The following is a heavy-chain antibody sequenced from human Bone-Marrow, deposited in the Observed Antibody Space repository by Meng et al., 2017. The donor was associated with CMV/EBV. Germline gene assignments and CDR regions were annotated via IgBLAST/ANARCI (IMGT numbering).Heavy chain of an antibody. J-gene: IGHJ4*02. D-gene: IGHD2-15*01. Sequence: GGSLRLSCAASGFTFSSYGMHWVRQAPGKGLEWVGRIKSKTDGGTTDYAAPVKGRFTISRDNSKNTLYLQMNSLRAEDTAVYYCARTSSGGSYWGQGTLVNGAS. CDR3: ARTSSGGSY. V-gene: IGHV3-15*01. CDR1: GFTFSSYG. CDR2: IKSKTDGGTT.